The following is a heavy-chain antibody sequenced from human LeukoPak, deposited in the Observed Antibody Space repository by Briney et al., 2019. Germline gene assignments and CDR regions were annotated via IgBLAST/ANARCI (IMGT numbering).Heavy chain of an antibody. CDR2: IYHSGST. CDR3: ARGENDDRYYYGMDV. J-gene: IGHJ6*02. Sequence: PSGTLSLTCAVSGGSISSSNWWSWVRQPPGKGLEWIGEIYHSGSTNYNPSLKSRVTISVDTSKNQFSLKLSSVTAADTAVYYCARGENDDRYYYGMDVWGQGTTVTVSS. CDR1: GGSISSSNW. D-gene: IGHD1-14*01. V-gene: IGHV4-4*02.